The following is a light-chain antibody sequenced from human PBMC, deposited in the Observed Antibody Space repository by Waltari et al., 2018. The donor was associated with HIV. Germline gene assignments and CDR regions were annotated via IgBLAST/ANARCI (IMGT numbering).Light chain of an antibody. CDR1: SSDIGYFDY. J-gene: IGLJ1*01. V-gene: IGLV2-11*01. Sequence: QSALTQPRSVSGSPGQSVTISCTGTSSDIGYFDYVSWYQQYPGNAPKVIIYEVSPRPSGVPDRFTASKSGITASLTISGLQDEDEADYYCCSYAGTYTYVFGTGTTVTVL. CDR2: EVS. CDR3: CSYAGTYTYV.